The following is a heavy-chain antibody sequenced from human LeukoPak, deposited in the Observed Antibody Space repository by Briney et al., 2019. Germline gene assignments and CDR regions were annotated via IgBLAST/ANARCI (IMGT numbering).Heavy chain of an antibody. Sequence: GASVKVSCKASGYTFTSYDINWVRRATGQGLEWMGWMNPNSGNTGYAQKFQGRVTMTRNTSISTAYMELSSLRSEDTAVYYCARGLSPGVVPAAMLGYYYYYYMDVWGKGTTVTVSS. CDR1: GYTFTSYD. CDR3: ARGLSPGVVPAAMLGYYYYYYMDV. D-gene: IGHD2-2*01. V-gene: IGHV1-8*01. CDR2: MNPNSGNT. J-gene: IGHJ6*03.